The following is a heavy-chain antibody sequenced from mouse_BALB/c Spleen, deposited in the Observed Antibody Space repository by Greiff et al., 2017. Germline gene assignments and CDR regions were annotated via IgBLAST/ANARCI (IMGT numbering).Heavy chain of an antibody. D-gene: IGHD2-10*02. Sequence: VKVVESGPGLVAPSQSLSITCTVSGFSLTSYGVHWVRQPPGKGLEWLGVIWAGGSTNYNSALMSRLSISKDNSKSQVFLKMNSLQTDDTAMYYCAREGYGNRYFDVWGAGTTVTVSS. CDR1: GFSLTSYG. CDR3: AREGYGNRYFDV. V-gene: IGHV2-9*02. J-gene: IGHJ1*01. CDR2: IWAGGST.